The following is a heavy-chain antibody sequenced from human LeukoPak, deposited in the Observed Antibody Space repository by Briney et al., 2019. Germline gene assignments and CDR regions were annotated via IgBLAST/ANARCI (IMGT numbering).Heavy chain of an antibody. J-gene: IGHJ4*02. CDR2: INVKSGVA. CDR1: GYTFTGYH. CDR3: ARSYDFWSGYNEGFDY. V-gene: IGHV1-2*02. D-gene: IGHD3-3*01. Sequence: ASLKVSCKASGYTFTGYHLHWVRQAPGQEFEWMGWINVKSGVATYAQKFQGRVTMTRDTSISTAYMELSRLRSDDTAVYYCARSYDFWSGYNEGFDYWGQGTLVTVSS.